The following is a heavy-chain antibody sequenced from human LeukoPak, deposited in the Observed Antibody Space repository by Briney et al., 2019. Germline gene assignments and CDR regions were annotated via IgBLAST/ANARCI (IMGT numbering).Heavy chain of an antibody. Sequence: GGSLRLSCVASGFTFSSYAMTWVRQAPGKGLEWVSAISGSGGSTYYADSVKGRFTISRDNSKNTLYLQMNSLRAEATAVYYCAKGDEYSYGTDYWGQGTLVTVSS. CDR3: AKGDEYSYGTDY. CDR2: ISGSGGST. J-gene: IGHJ4*02. D-gene: IGHD5-18*01. V-gene: IGHV3-23*01. CDR1: GFTFSSYA.